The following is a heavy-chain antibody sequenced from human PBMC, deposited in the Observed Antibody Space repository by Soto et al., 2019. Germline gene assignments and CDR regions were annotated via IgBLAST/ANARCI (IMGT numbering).Heavy chain of an antibody. D-gene: IGHD6-19*01. V-gene: IGHV1-18*01. CDR2: ISAYNGNT. J-gene: IGHJ6*02. Sequence: GASVKVSCKASGYTFTSYGISWVRQAPGQGLEWMGWISAYNGNTNYAQNLQGRVTMTTDTSTSTAYMALRSLRSVDTAVYYCASGVQVAGATAYYYYYGMDVWGQGTTVTVSS. CDR3: ASGVQVAGATAYYYYYGMDV. CDR1: GYTFTSYG.